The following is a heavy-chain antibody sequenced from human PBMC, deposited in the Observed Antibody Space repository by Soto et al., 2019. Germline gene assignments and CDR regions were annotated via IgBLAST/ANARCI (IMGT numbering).Heavy chain of an antibody. CDR1: GGTFSSYA. J-gene: IGHJ6*02. CDR3: ASWTSCYTCYYYYGMDV. V-gene: IGHV1-69*13. D-gene: IGHD2-2*02. Sequence: GASVKVSCKASGGTFSSYAISWVRQAPGQGLEWMGGIIPIFGTANYAQKFQDRVTITADESTSTAYMELSSLRSEDTAVYYCASWTSCYTCYYYYGMDVWGQGTTVTVSS. CDR2: IIPIFGTA.